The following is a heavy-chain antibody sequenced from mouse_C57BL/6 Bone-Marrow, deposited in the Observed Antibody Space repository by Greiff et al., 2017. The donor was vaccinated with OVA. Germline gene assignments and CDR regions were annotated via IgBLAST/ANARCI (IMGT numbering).Heavy chain of an antibody. CDR2: IDPSDSYT. CDR3: ARVRRGAMDY. CDR1: GYTFTSYW. V-gene: IGHV1-69*01. J-gene: IGHJ4*01. Sequence: VQLQQPGAELVMPGASVKLSCKASGYTFTSYWMHWVKQRPGQGLEWIGEIDPSDSYTNSNQKFKGKSTLTVDKSSSTAYMQLSSLTSEDSAVYYCARVRRGAMDYWGQGTSVTVSS.